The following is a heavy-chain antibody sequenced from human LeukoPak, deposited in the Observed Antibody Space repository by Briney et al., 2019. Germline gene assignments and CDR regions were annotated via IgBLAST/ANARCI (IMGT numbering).Heavy chain of an antibody. CDR3: ARGDFCSATSCYLRPMDV. J-gene: IGHJ6*03. Sequence: SETLSLTCTVSGGSISDYYWSWIRQPPGKELEWIGYIYHSGSTTYKPSLKSRVTMSVDTSKNQFSLELSSVTAADAAVYYCARGDFCSATSCYLRPMDVWGKGTTVTVSS. CDR2: IYHSGST. CDR1: GGSISDYY. D-gene: IGHD2-2*01. V-gene: IGHV4-59*01.